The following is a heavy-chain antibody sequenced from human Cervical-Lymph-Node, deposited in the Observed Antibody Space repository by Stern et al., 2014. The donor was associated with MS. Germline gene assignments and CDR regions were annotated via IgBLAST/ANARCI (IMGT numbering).Heavy chain of an antibody. CDR3: ARDLLWFGEFDWGAMDV. CDR2: ISYDGSKA. V-gene: IGHV3-30-3*01. D-gene: IGHD3-10*01. J-gene: IGHJ6*02. Sequence: DQLVESGGGVVQPGRSLRLSCAATGFNFSSYAMQWVRQAPGKGLEGVAVISYDGSKAYYADSVKGRFTISRDNSKKTLFLQMNSLRLEDTADYYCARDLLWFGEFDWGAMDVWGHGTTVTVSS. CDR1: GFNFSSYA.